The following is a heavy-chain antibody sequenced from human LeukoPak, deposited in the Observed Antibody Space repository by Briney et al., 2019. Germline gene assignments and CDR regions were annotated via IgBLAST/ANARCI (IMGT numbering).Heavy chain of an antibody. V-gene: IGHV3-33*06. D-gene: IGHD3-10*01. CDR3: AKDEQDNSGSYLLSLYYFDY. J-gene: IGHJ4*02. CDR1: GFTFSSYG. Sequence: PGGSLRLSCAASGFTFSSYGMHWVRQAPGKGLEWVAVIWYDGSNKYYADSVKGRFTISRDNSKSTLYLQMNSLRAEDTAVYYCAKDEQDNSGSYLLSLYYFDYWGQGTLVTVSS. CDR2: IWYDGSNK.